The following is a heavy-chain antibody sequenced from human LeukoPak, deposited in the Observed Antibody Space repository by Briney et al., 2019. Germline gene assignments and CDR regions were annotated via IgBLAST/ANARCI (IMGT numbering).Heavy chain of an antibody. CDR1: GFTFSSHA. CDR2: ISGSGGST. J-gene: IGHJ4*02. V-gene: IGHV3-23*01. CDR3: AKRGVVIRVILVGFHKQAYYFES. D-gene: IGHD3-22*01. Sequence: PGGSLRLSCAASGFTFSSHALSWLRQAPGKGLEWVSTISGSGGSTYYADSVKGRFTVSRDNPKNTLYLQMNSLRAEDTAVYFCAKRGVVIRVILVGFHKQAYYFESWGQGVLVTVSS.